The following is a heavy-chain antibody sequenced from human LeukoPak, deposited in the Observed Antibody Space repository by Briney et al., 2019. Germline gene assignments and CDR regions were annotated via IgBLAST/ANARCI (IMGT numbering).Heavy chain of an antibody. D-gene: IGHD3-22*01. V-gene: IGHV4-59*08. Sequence: SETLSLTCTVAGGSISGYYWNWIRQSPGKGLEWIGYVFYSGTTKYNPSLERRVTMSVDTSQNQFSLKLSSVTAADTAVYYCARHESSWYLYNRFDPWGQGTQVTVPS. CDR3: ARHESSWYLYNRFDP. CDR1: GGSISGYY. CDR2: VFYSGTT. J-gene: IGHJ5*02.